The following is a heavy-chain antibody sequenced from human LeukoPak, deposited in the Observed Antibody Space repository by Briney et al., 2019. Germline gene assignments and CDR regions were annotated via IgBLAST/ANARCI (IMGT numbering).Heavy chain of an antibody. D-gene: IGHD6-13*01. CDR3: ARDRSSSWYTQGPFDY. Sequence: GRSLRLSCAASGFTFSSYAMHWVRQAPGKGLEWVAVISYDGSNKYYADSVKGRFTISRDYSKNTLYLQMNSLRAEDTAVYYCARDRSSSWYTQGPFDYWGQGTLVTVSS. J-gene: IGHJ4*02. V-gene: IGHV3-30-3*01. CDR1: GFTFSSYA. CDR2: ISYDGSNK.